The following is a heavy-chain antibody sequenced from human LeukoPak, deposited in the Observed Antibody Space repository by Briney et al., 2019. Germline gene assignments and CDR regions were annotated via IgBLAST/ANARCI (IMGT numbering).Heavy chain of an antibody. V-gene: IGHV3-23*01. D-gene: IGHD6-19*01. CDR2: ISGGGGST. J-gene: IGHJ4*02. Sequence: GGSLRLSCAASGFTFSTYAMSWVRQAPGKGREWGSDISGGGGSTYYADSVKGRVTISRDNSKNTLYLQMNSLRAEDTAVYYCAKGSVAVALFDYWGQGTLVTVSS. CDR1: GFTFSTYA. CDR3: AKGSVAVALFDY.